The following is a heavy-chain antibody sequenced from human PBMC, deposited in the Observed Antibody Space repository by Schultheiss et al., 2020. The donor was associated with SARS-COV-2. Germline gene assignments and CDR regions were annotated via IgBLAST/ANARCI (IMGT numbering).Heavy chain of an antibody. J-gene: IGHJ4*01. V-gene: IGHV3-30*03. Sequence: GGSLRLSCAASGFTFSSYEMNWVRQAPGKGLEWVAVISYDGSNKYYADSVKGRFTISRDNSKNTLYLQMNSLRAEDTAVYYCASGYYYVFDYWGHGPLVTVSS. D-gene: IGHD3-16*01. CDR3: ASGYYYVFDY. CDR1: GFTFSSYE. CDR2: ISYDGSNK.